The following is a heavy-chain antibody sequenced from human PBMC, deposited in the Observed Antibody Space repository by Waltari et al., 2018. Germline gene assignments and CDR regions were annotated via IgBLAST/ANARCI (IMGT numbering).Heavy chain of an antibody. CDR1: GFTFTDYY. J-gene: IGHJ3*02. V-gene: IGHV1-69-2*01. D-gene: IGHD6-13*01. CDR2: VDPEDGET. CDR3: AKSGYSSSWSYDAFDI. Sequence: DVQLVQSGAEVKKPGATVKISCKISGFTFTDYYIRWVQQAPGKGLKWVGLVDPEDGETVYAGNLQGRVTITADTLTDTAFMEVDTPRSEDTAVYYCAKSGYSSSWSYDAFDIWGQGTMVTVSS.